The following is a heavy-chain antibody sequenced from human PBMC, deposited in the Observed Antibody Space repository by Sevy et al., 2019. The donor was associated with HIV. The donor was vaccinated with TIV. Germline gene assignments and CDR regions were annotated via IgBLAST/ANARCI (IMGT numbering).Heavy chain of an antibody. J-gene: IGHJ4*02. V-gene: IGHV3-30-3*01. CDR1: GFTFSNYT. CDR2: ISYDGSNK. D-gene: IGHD6-19*01. Sequence: GGSLRLSCAASGFTFSNYTIHWVRQAPGKGLEWVAVISYDGSNKYYADSVEGRFTVSRDNSKNTLYLQMNSLRAEDTAVYYSSRDLPSGWWGGVDYWGQGTLVTVSS. CDR3: SRDLPSGWWGGVDY.